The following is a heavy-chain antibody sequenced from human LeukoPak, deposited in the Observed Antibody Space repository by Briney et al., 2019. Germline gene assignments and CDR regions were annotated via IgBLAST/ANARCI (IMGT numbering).Heavy chain of an antibody. CDR2: IYYSGST. Sequence: SETLSLTCTVSGGSISSYYWSWIRQPPGKGLEWIGYIYYSGSTYYNPSLKSRVTISVDTSKNQFSLKLSSVTAADTAVYYCARATSEGWFDPWGQGTLVTVSS. V-gene: IGHV4-59*08. CDR3: ARATSEGWFDP. J-gene: IGHJ5*02. CDR1: GGSISSYY.